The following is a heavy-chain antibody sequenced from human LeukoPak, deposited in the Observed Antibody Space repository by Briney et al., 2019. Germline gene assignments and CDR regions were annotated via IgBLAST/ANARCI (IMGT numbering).Heavy chain of an antibody. D-gene: IGHD5-12*01. CDR1: GGSFSGYY. Sequence: PSETLSLTCAVYGGSFSGYYWSWIRQPPGKGLEWIGYVYYSGSINYNPSLKSRVTISVDTSKNQFSLKLSSVTAADTAVYYCARVYGAGYDFRGAFDIWGQGTMVTVSS. CDR2: VYYSGSI. J-gene: IGHJ3*02. CDR3: ARVYGAGYDFRGAFDI. V-gene: IGHV4-59*01.